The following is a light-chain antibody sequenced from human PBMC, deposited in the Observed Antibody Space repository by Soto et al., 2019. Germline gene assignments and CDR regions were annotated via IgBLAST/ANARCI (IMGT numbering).Light chain of an antibody. CDR2: KAS. Sequence: DIQMTQSPSTLSASVGDRVIITCRASQSIGSRLAWYQQKPGKAPKLLIYKASSLESGVPSRFNGSGSGTAFTLTISSLQPDDFATYSCQQYYRYSPTFGQGTKLEIK. CDR1: QSIGSR. J-gene: IGKJ2*01. V-gene: IGKV1-5*03. CDR3: QQYYRYSPT.